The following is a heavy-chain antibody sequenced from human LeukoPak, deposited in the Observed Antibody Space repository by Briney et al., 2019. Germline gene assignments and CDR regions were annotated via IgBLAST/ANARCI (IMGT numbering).Heavy chain of an antibody. Sequence: GSLRLSCAASGFTVSSNYMSWVRQAPGKGLEWVSVIYSGGSTYYADSVKGRFTISRDNSKNTLYLQMNSLRAEDTAVYYCARDSTGLLGAFDIWGQGTMVTVSS. J-gene: IGHJ3*02. D-gene: IGHD3-22*01. CDR1: GFTVSSNY. CDR2: IYSGGST. CDR3: ARDSTGLLGAFDI. V-gene: IGHV3-53*01.